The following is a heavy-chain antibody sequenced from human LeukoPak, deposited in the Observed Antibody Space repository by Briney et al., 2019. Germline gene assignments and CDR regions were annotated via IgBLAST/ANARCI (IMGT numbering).Heavy chain of an antibody. D-gene: IGHD2-15*01. Sequence: GGSLRLSCVASGFTFSSYWMTWVRQAPGKGLVWVSRINSDESSTIYADSVKGRFTISRDNSKNTVHLQVNSLRDEDTAVYYCASRLSSQDAFDMWGQGTMVTVSS. J-gene: IGHJ3*02. CDR2: INSDESST. V-gene: IGHV3-74*01. CDR3: ASRLSSQDAFDM. CDR1: GFTFSSYW.